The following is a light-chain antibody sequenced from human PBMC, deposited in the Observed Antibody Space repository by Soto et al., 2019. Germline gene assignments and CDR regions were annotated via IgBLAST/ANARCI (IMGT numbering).Light chain of an antibody. CDR2: AAS. CDR3: QQQGT. V-gene: IGKV3-20*01. CDR1: RSLSSSY. J-gene: IGKJ2*01. Sequence: EIVLTQSPGTLSLSPGERATLSCRASRSLSSSYVVWYQQKPGQAPRILIYAASRRATGIPDRFSGSGSATDYTLTISRLEAEDFAVYYCQQQGTFGQGTRLEIK.